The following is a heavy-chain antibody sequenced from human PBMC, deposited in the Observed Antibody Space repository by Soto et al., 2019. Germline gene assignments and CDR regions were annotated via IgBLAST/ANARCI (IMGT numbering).Heavy chain of an antibody. J-gene: IGHJ5*02. V-gene: IGHV3-21*01. D-gene: IGHD6-19*01. Sequence: PGGSLRLSCAASGFAFSSYAMSWVRQAPGKGLEWVSSISSSSSYIYYADSVKGRFTISRDNAKNSLYLQMNSLRAEDTAVYYCARAGLTDSSGWYSSFSRALDNWFDPWGQGTLVTVSS. CDR2: ISSSSSYI. CDR1: GFAFSSYA. CDR3: ARAGLTDSSGWYSSFSRALDNWFDP.